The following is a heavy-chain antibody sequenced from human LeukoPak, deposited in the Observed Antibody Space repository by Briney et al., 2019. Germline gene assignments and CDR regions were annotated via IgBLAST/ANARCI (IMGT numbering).Heavy chain of an antibody. Sequence: ASVKVSCKASGYTFTNNYLHWVRQAPGQGLEWMGMIYPRDGSTSYAQNFQGRVTVTRDTSTTTVHMELSSLRSEDTAVYYCARRPRNWGFDYWGQGTLVTVSS. V-gene: IGHV1-46*01. CDR1: GYTFTNNY. D-gene: IGHD7-27*01. J-gene: IGHJ4*02. CDR3: ARRPRNWGFDY. CDR2: IYPRDGST.